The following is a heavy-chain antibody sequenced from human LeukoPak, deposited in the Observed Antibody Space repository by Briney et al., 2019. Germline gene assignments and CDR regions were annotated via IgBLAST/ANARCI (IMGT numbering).Heavy chain of an antibody. D-gene: IGHD3-22*01. CDR1: GFTFRNYE. V-gene: IGHV3-21*01. J-gene: IGHJ5*02. CDR2: IDTTGSDM. CDR3: VRTYYYDKSAIFGS. Sequence: KAGGSLRLSCEASGFTFRNYEMNWVRQAPGKGLEWVSFIDTTGSDMHYADSVTGRFTISRDNAKNSLYLQMDSLRAEDTAVYYCVRTYYYDKSAIFGSWGQGTLVAVSS.